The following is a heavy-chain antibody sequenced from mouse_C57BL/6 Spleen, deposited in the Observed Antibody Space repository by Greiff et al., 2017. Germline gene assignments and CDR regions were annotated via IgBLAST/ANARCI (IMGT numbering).Heavy chain of an antibody. Sequence: EVQLQQSGPELVKPGASVKIPCKASGYTFTDYNMDWVKQSHGKSLEWIGDINPNNGGTIYNQKFKGKATLTVDKSSSTAYMELRSLTSEDTAVYYCARREIFYGNYVPFAYWGQGTLVTVSA. D-gene: IGHD2-1*01. V-gene: IGHV1-18*01. CDR1: GYTFTDYN. CDR3: ARREIFYGNYVPFAY. CDR2: INPNNGGT. J-gene: IGHJ3*01.